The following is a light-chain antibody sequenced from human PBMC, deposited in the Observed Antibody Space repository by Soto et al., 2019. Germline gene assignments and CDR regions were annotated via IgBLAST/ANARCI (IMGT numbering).Light chain of an antibody. CDR2: SAS. CDR1: QDIGYF. V-gene: IGKV1-27*01. Sequence: DIQMTQSPSSLSASVGDRVTITCRASQDIGYFLTWHQQRPGKVPKLIIYSASSLFSGAPSRFSGSGSGTDFTLTIFNLQPDDVATYYCQKYYSAPFTVGPGTRVEIK. J-gene: IGKJ3*01. CDR3: QKYYSAPFT.